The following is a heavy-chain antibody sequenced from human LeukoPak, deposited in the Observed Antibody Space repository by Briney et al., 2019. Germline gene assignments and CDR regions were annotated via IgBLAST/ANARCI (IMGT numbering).Heavy chain of an antibody. CDR2: LYHSGST. D-gene: IGHD1-26*01. V-gene: IGHV4-34*01. CDR3: ARELHSGSYYFDY. CDR1: GGSFSGYY. J-gene: IGHJ4*02. Sequence: SETLSLTCAVYGGSFSGYYWSWIRQPPGKGLEWIGSLYHSGSTYYNPSLKSRVTTSVDTSKNRFSLKLTSVTAADTAVYYCARELHSGSYYFDYWGQGTLVTVSS.